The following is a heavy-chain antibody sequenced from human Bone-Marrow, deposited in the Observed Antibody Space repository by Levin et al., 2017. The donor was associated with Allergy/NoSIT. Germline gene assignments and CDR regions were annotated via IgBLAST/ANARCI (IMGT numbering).Heavy chain of an antibody. J-gene: IGHJ3*02. CDR1: GFSFAGYA. D-gene: IGHD6-6*01. Sequence: GGSLRLSCAASGFSFAGYAMHWVRQAPGKGLEWVSSVSWNRGNVDYADSVKDRFTLSRDNAKNSLYLQLSSLKPDDTALYYCAKSGTYRSSSGAFDMWGQGTRVTVSS. CDR3: AKSGTYRSSSGAFDM. V-gene: IGHV3-9*01. CDR2: VSWNRGNV.